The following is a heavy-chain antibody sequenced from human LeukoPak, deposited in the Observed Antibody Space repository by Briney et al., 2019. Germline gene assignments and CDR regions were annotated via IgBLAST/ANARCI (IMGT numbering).Heavy chain of an antibody. D-gene: IGHD3-22*01. CDR2: LIPIYGSA. CDR1: GGGFTFTSHA. Sequence: SSVKVSCKASGGGFTFTSHAISWVRQAPGQGLEWMGGLIPIYGSANYAQKFQGRVTITSGESTRTVYMELSSLRPEDSAVYYCAGFFYDNSGDAFDIWGQGTMVTVSS. CDR3: AGFFYDNSGDAFDI. J-gene: IGHJ3*02. V-gene: IGHV1-69*01.